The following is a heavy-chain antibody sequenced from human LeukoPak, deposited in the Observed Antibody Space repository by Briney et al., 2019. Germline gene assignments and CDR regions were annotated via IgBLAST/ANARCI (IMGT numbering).Heavy chain of an antibody. D-gene: IGHD6-19*01. CDR1: GGSISSSTYY. CDR2: IYKDGRS. Sequence: SETLSLTCTVSGGSISSSTYYWGWIRQPPGKGLEWIGSIYKDGRSQYNPSLKGRVTISVDTSKNQFSLKLSSVTAADTAVYYCARHDGSGRRIALDYWGQGTLVTVSS. CDR3: ARHDGSGRRIALDY. J-gene: IGHJ4*02. V-gene: IGHV4-39*01.